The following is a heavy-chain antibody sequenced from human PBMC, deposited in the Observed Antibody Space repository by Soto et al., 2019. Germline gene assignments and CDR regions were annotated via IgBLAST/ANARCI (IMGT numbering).Heavy chain of an antibody. V-gene: IGHV3-7*05. D-gene: IGHD3-22*01. CDR2: IKQDGSEK. Sequence: PGGSMRLSCAAAEFTFRSYGMSWVRQAPGKGLEWVANIKQDGSEKYYVDSVKGRFTISRDNAKNSLYLQMNSLRAEDTAVYYCARDTLYYYDSSGYHPNWFDPWGQGTLVTVSS. CDR1: EFTFRSYG. CDR3: ARDTLYYYDSSGYHPNWFDP. J-gene: IGHJ5*02.